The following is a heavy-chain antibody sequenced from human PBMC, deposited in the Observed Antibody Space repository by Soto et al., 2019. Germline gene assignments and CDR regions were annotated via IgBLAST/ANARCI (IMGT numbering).Heavy chain of an antibody. CDR3: ATFGSSSSAADN. Sequence: SETLSLTCTVSGGSISNTIYYWGWIRQPPGKGPEWIGSIYYTGDTYYNPSLESRVTISVDTSKNQFSLNLNSVTAADTAVYYCATFGSSSSAADNWGQGTLVTVSS. V-gene: IGHV4-39*01. CDR2: IYYTGDT. J-gene: IGHJ4*02. CDR1: GGSISNTIYY. D-gene: IGHD6-13*01.